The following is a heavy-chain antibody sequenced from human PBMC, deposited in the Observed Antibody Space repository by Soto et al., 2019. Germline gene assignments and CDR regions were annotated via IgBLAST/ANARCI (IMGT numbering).Heavy chain of an antibody. CDR1: GYSFTSYW. CDR2: IYPGDSDT. J-gene: IGHJ6*02. D-gene: IGHD2-8*01. Sequence: PGESLKISCKVSGYSFTSYWIGWVRQMPGKGLEWMGIIYPGDSDTRYSPSFQGQVTISADKSISTAYLQWSSLKASDTAMYYCARHSTGILLMRPYYYYGRDVWGQVTTVTVSS. CDR3: ARHSTGILLMRPYYYYGRDV. V-gene: IGHV5-51*01.